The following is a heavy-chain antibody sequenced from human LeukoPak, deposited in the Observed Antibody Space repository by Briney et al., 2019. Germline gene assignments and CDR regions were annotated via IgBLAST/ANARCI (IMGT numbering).Heavy chain of an antibody. J-gene: IGHJ5*02. Sequence: ASVKVSCKASGYTFTSYDINWVRQATGQELEWMGWMNPNSGNTGYAQKFQGRVTITRNTSISTAYMELSSLRSEDTAVYYCARAVEMATIRRGWFDPWGQGTLVTVSS. CDR1: GYTFTSYD. CDR3: ARAVEMATIRRGWFDP. CDR2: MNPNSGNT. D-gene: IGHD5-24*01. V-gene: IGHV1-8*03.